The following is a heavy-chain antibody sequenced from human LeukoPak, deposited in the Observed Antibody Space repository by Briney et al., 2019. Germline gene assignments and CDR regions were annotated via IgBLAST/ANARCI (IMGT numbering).Heavy chain of an antibody. CDR1: GFTFSSYA. Sequence: GGSLRLSCAASGFTFSSYAMSWVRQAPGKGLEWVSAISGSGGSTYYADSVKGRFTISRDNSKNTLYLQMNSLRAEDTAVYYCAKGTRWLGRGYYFDYWGQGALVTVSS. D-gene: IGHD6-19*01. CDR2: ISGSGGST. J-gene: IGHJ4*02. CDR3: AKGTRWLGRGYYFDY. V-gene: IGHV3-23*01.